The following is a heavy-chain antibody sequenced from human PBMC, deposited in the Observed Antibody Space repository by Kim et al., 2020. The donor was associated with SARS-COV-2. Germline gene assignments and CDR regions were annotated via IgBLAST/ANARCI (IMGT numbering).Heavy chain of an antibody. CDR3: AKDLPGTIFVTYGMDV. V-gene: IGHV3-9*01. D-gene: IGHD3-3*01. Sequence: DSVKGRVNISRDNAKNSLYLRMNSLRAEDTALYYCAKDLPGTIFVTYGMDVWGQGTTVTVSS. J-gene: IGHJ6*02.